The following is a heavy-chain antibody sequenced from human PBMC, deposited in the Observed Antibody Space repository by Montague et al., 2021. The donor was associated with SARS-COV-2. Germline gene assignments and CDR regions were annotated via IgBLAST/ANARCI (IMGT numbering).Heavy chain of an antibody. CDR2: IYYTGST. V-gene: IGHV4-39*01. Sequence: SETLSLTCTVSGGSISNSIYYWGWIRQPPGKGLEWIGSIYYTGSTYYNPSLKSRVTISMNTSNNQFFLKLTSVTAADTAVYYYARPGRGYSYGLNAFEVWGQGTMVTVSS. CDR1: GGSISNSIYY. D-gene: IGHD5-18*01. J-gene: IGHJ3*01. CDR3: ARPGRGYSYGLNAFEV.